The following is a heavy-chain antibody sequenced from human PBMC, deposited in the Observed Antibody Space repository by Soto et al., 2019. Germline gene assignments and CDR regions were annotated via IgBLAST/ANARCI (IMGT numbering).Heavy chain of an antibody. J-gene: IGHJ4*02. CDR3: ARHGNDSSGYYYVWVIYY. V-gene: IGHV4-39*01. D-gene: IGHD3-22*01. Sequence: SETLSLTCTVSGGSITGGSISSTTYYWGWMRQPPGKGLEWIASFFIGGNTYYNPSLKSRVTTSVDTSKNQFSLKLSFVTAADTAVYYCARHGNDSSGYYYVWVIYYWGQGTLVTVSS. CDR1: GGSITGGSISSTTYY. CDR2: FFIGGNT.